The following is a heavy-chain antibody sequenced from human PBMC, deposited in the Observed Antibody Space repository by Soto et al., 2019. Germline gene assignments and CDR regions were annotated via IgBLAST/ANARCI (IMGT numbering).Heavy chain of an antibody. Sequence: SETLSLTCTVSGGSISSSSYYWGWIRQPPGKGLEWIGSIYYSGSTYYNPSLKSRVTISVDTSKNQFSLKLSSVTAADTAVYYCARLSSTIAAHDYYYYMDVWGKGTTVTVSS. D-gene: IGHD6-13*01. CDR3: ARLSSTIAAHDYYYYMDV. V-gene: IGHV4-39*01. J-gene: IGHJ6*03. CDR2: IYYSGST. CDR1: GGSISSSSYY.